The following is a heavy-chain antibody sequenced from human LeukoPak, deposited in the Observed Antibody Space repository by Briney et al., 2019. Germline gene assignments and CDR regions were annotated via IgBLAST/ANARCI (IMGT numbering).Heavy chain of an antibody. J-gene: IGHJ6*02. CDR2: IHHSGST. Sequence: ASETLSLTCTVSGGSISSGDYYWSWIRQPPGKRLEWIAEIHHSGSTNNNPSLKSRVTISVDKSKNQFSLKLNSVTAADTAVYYCARVVVRGVIAGMDVWGQGTTVTVSS. D-gene: IGHD3-10*01. CDR1: GGSISSGDYY. V-gene: IGHV4-39*07. CDR3: ARVVVRGVIAGMDV.